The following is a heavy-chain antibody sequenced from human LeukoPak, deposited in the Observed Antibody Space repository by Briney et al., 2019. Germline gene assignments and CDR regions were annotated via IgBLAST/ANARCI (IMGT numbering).Heavy chain of an antibody. D-gene: IGHD6-19*01. V-gene: IGHV1-2*02. CDR2: INPNSGGT. CDR3: ARDPGGWTALDY. Sequence: ASVKVSCKASGYTFTSYGISWVRQAPGQGLEWMGWINPNSGGTNYAQKFQGRVTMTRDTSISTAYMELSRLRSDDTAVYYCARDPGGWTALDYWGQGTLVTVSS. CDR1: GYTFTSYG. J-gene: IGHJ4*02.